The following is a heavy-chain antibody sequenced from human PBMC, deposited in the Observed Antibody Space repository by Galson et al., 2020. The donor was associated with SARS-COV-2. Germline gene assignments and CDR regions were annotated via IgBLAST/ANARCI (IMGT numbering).Heavy chain of an antibody. CDR2: ISYDGSNK. Sequence: GGSLRLSCAASGFTFSSYAMHWVRQAPGKGLEWVAVISYDGSNKYYADSVKGRFTISRDNSKNTLYLQMNSLRAEDTAVYYCARPYSGSYNNWFDPWGQGTLVTVSS. CDR3: ARPYSGSYNNWFDP. J-gene: IGHJ5*02. CDR1: GFTFSSYA. D-gene: IGHD1-26*01. V-gene: IGHV3-30*04.